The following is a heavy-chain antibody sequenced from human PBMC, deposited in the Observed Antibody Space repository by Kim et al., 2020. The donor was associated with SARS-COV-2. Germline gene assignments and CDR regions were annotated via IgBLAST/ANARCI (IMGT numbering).Heavy chain of an antibody. Sequence: GGSLRLSCAASGFTFSSYGMHWVRQAPGKGLEWVAVISYDGSNKYYADSVKGRFTISRDNSKNTLYLQMNSLRAEDTAVYYCAKGISRQLLFPEAYYGMDVWGQGTTVTVSS. CDR2: ISYDGSNK. CDR3: AKGISRQLLFPEAYYGMDV. V-gene: IGHV3-30*18. D-gene: IGHD2-2*01. CDR1: GFTFSSYG. J-gene: IGHJ6*02.